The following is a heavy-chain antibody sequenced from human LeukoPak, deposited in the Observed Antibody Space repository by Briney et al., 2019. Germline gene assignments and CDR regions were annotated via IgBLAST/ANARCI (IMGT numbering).Heavy chain of an antibody. J-gene: IGHJ3*02. Sequence: GGSLRLSCAASRFTFSGSAMHWVRQASGKGLEWVGRIRSKANSYATAYAASVKGRFTISRDDSKNTAYLQMNSLKTEDTAVYYCTRAPIVVVVAAKEANAFDIWGQGTMVTVSS. D-gene: IGHD2-15*01. V-gene: IGHV3-73*01. CDR1: RFTFSGSA. CDR3: TRAPIVVVVAAKEANAFDI. CDR2: IRSKANSYAT.